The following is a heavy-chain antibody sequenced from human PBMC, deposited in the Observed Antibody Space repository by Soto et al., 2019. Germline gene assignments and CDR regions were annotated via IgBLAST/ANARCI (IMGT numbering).Heavy chain of an antibody. D-gene: IGHD2-15*01. Sequence: GGSLRLSCAASGFTFSSYAMSWVRQAPGKGLEWVSAISGSGGSTYYADSVKGRFTISRDNSKNTLYLQMNSLRAEDTAVYYCAKTYTYYCSGGSCHDNPAYYMDVWGKGTTVTVSS. CDR3: AKTYTYYCSGGSCHDNPAYYMDV. CDR1: GFTFSSYA. V-gene: IGHV3-23*01. CDR2: ISGSGGST. J-gene: IGHJ6*03.